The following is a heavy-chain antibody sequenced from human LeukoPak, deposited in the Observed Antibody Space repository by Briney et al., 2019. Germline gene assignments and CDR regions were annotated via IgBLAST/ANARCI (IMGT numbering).Heavy chain of an antibody. V-gene: IGHV1-69*06. Sequence: SVKVSCKASRGTFSSYAISWVRQAPGQGLEWMGGIIPIFGTANYAQKFQGRVTITADKSTSTAYMELSSLRSEDTAVYYCAREGAVAGTDYWGQGTLVTVSS. CDR2: IIPIFGTA. D-gene: IGHD6-19*01. CDR1: RGTFSSYA. J-gene: IGHJ4*02. CDR3: AREGAVAGTDY.